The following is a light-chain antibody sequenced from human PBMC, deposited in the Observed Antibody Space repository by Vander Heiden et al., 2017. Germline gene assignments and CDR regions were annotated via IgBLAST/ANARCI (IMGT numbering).Light chain of an antibody. CDR3: QQRASWPPT. J-gene: IGKJ2*01. Sequence: EIVLTQSPATLSLSPGERATLSCSASQSVSSHLAWYQQKPGQAPRLLIYDASNRATGIPGRFSGSGSGTDFTLTISSLEPEDFAVYYCQQRASWPPTFGQGTKLEIK. CDR2: DAS. CDR1: QSVSSH. V-gene: IGKV3-11*01.